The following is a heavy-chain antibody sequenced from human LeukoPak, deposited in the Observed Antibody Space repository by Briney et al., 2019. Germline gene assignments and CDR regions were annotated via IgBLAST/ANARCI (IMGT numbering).Heavy chain of an antibody. CDR1: GGSFSGYY. J-gene: IGHJ6*02. CDR2: IWYDGSNK. D-gene: IGHD7-27*01. V-gene: IGHV3-33*08. Sequence: LSLTCAVYGGSFSGYYWSWIRQPPGKGLEWVAVIWYDGSNKYYADSVKGRFTISRDNSKNTLYLQMNSLRAEDTAVYYCARDEGAWGLDVWGQGTTVTVSS. CDR3: ARDEGAWGLDV.